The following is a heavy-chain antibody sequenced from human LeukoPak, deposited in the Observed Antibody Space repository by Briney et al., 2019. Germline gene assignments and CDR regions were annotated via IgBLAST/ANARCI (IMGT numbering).Heavy chain of an antibody. CDR1: GFTFDDYG. V-gene: IGHV3-20*04. D-gene: IGHD6-19*01. CDR3: AKEPYSSGPGNPFDY. Sequence: PGGSLRLSCAASGFTFDDYGMSWVRQAPGKGLEWVSGINWNGGSTGYADSVKGRFTISRDNSKNTLYLQMNSLRAAEDTAIYYCAKEPYSSGPGNPFDYWGQGTLVTVSS. J-gene: IGHJ4*02. CDR2: INWNGGST.